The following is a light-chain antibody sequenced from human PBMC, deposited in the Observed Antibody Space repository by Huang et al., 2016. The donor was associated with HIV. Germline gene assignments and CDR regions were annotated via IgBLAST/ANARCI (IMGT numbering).Light chain of an antibody. CDR2: EES. V-gene: IGKV3-11*01. CDR1: QSVGVY. J-gene: IGKJ4*01. Sequence: EIVLTQSPATLSLSPGDRATLSCRASQSVGVYLAWYQQKPGQAPRLLIFEESNRSTGIPDRVSGSGSGTDFTLTIDSLQPDDFAIYYCQQRTKWPPVLTFGGGTRVEIK. CDR3: QQRTKWPPVLT.